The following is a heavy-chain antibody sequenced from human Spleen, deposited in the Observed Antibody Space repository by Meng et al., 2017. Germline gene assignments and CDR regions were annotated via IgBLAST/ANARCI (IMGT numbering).Heavy chain of an antibody. V-gene: IGHV1-8*01. CDR2: MNPISGNT. CDR1: GYTFTDYD. Sequence: QVQLVQSGAEVKKLGASVKASCKASGYTFTDYDINWVRQATGQGLEWMGWMNPISGNTGYAQKFQGRVTVTMSTSISTAYMELSSLISEDTAVYYCARTTSMVRGGFDYWGQGTLVTVSS. J-gene: IGHJ4*02. CDR3: ARTTSMVRGGFDY. D-gene: IGHD3-10*01.